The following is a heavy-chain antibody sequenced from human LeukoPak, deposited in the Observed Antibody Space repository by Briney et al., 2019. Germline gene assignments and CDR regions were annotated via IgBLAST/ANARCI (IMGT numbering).Heavy chain of an antibody. Sequence: PGGSLRLSCAASGFIFSSYGMHWVRQAPGKGLEWVAFIRYDGSNKYYADSVKGRFTISRDNSKNTLYLQISSLRAEDTAVYYCAKDRDSSSWYSPSDFWGQGTLVTVSS. D-gene: IGHD3-22*01. CDR3: AKDRDSSSWYSPSDF. CDR2: IRYDGSNK. V-gene: IGHV3-30*02. J-gene: IGHJ4*02. CDR1: GFIFSSYG.